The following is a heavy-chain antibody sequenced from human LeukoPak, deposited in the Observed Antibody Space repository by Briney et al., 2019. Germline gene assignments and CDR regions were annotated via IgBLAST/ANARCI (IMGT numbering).Heavy chain of an antibody. V-gene: IGHV4-4*07. CDR1: GGSISSYD. CDR2: IYTSGST. D-gene: IGHD2-15*01. J-gene: IGHJ5*02. CDR3: ARDIVVVPQQNWFDP. Sequence: SETLSLTCTVAGGSISSYDWSWMRQPAGKGLEWIGRIYTSGSTNYNPSLKSRVTMSVDTSKNQFSLKLSSVTAADTAVYYCARDIVVVPQQNWFDPWGQGTLVTVSS.